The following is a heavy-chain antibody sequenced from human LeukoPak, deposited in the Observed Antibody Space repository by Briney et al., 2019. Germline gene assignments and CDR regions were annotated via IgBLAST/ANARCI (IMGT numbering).Heavy chain of an antibody. J-gene: IGHJ6*02. CDR3: ATGRDAHSARGYYDMDV. V-gene: IGHV4-4*07. CDR1: GGSITGYY. Sequence: SETLSLTCTVSGGSITGYYWTWIRQPAGKGLEWIGRIYSGGSTNYNPPLKSRVTMSVDTSKNQFSLKLSSVTAADTAVYYCATGRDAHSARGYYDMDVWGQGTTVTVSS. CDR2: IYSGGST. D-gene: IGHD1-14*01.